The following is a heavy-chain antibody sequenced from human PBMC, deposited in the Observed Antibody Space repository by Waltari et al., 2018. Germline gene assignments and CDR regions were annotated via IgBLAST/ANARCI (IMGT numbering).Heavy chain of an antibody. CDR1: GGSISLTSC. Sequence: QVQLQESGPGLVRPSGTLSLICAVPGGSISLTSCWNWVRQSPGKGREWIGHVYHTGSTHYNPSMNSRVSMSLDKSKNHFSLKLSSVTAADTAVYYCARDLGPGSGYFDSWGQGTLVSVSS. CDR3: ARDLGPGSGYFDS. J-gene: IGHJ4*02. CDR2: VYHTGST. V-gene: IGHV4-4*02. D-gene: IGHD2-15*01.